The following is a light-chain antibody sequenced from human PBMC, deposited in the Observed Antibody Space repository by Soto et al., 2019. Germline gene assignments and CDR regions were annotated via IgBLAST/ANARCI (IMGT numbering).Light chain of an antibody. J-gene: IGKJ3*01. CDR2: TTS. CDR1: QSVTSSC. Sequence: EIVLTQSPATLSLSPGERATLSCTASQSVTSSCLAWYQRKPGQAPRLLLHTTSTRATDIPDMFSGSGSGTDFTPTISSLQPEDFAVYYCQQCGGSPLFSFGPGTRVDI. V-gene: IGKV3-20*01. CDR3: QQCGGSPLFS.